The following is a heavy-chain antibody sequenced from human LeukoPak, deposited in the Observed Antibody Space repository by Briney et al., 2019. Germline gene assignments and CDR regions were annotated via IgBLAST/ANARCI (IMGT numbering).Heavy chain of an antibody. J-gene: IGHJ3*02. CDR2: ISGSGSST. Sequence: PGGSLRLSCAASGFTFSSYAMTWVRQAPGKGLEWVSAISGSGSSTYFADSVKGRFTISRDNSKNMLYLQMNSLRAEDTAVYYCAKDIISAAIPDAFEIWAQGTMVTVSP. D-gene: IGHD2-2*01. CDR1: GFTFSSYA. CDR3: AKDIISAAIPDAFEI. V-gene: IGHV3-23*01.